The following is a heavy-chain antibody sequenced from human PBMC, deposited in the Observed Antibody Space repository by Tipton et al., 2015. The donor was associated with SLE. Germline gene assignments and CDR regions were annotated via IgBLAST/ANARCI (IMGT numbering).Heavy chain of an antibody. CDR3: ARDRGGYYFDY. V-gene: IGHV4-59*01. CDR1: GGSISTYY. J-gene: IGHJ4*02. Sequence: TLSLTCTVSGGSISTYYWNWIRQPPGKGLECIGYISYSGSTNYNPSLKSRITIAVDTSKNQFSLKLSSVTAADTAVYYCARDRGGYYFDYWGQGTLVTVSS. D-gene: IGHD3-10*01. CDR2: ISYSGST.